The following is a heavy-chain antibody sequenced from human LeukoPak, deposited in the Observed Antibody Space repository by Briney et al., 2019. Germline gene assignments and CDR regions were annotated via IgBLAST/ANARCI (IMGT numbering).Heavy chain of an antibody. CDR2: IKQDGSQK. Sequence: PGGSLRLSCTASGFTFSSYRMSWVRQAPGKGLEWVATIKQDGSQKEYVESVQGRFTVSRANAKNSLYLHMNRLRAEDTAVYYCARDPTVTNFHDAFDIWGQGTMVTVSS. V-gene: IGHV3-7*05. CDR1: GFTFSSYR. CDR3: ARDPTVTNFHDAFDI. D-gene: IGHD4-17*01. J-gene: IGHJ3*02.